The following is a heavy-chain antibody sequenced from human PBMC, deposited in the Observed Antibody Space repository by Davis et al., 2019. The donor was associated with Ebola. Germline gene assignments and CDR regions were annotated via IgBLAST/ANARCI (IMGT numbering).Heavy chain of an antibody. CDR3: TTGQGGN. D-gene: IGHD2-15*01. V-gene: IGHV3-15*01. Sequence: PGGSLRLSCAASGFTFSKAWMSWVRQAPGKGLEWVGRIKSKTDGGTIDYAAPVKGRFTISRDDSKNTLFLQMDSLKTEDTAVYHCTTGQGGNWGQGTLVTVSS. J-gene: IGHJ4*02. CDR2: IKSKTDGGTI. CDR1: GFTFSKAW.